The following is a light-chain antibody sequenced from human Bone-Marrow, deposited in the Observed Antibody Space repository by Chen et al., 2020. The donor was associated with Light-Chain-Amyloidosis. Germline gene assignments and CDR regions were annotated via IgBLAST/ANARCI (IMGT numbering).Light chain of an antibody. CDR2: EVT. CDR3: SSYTITNTLV. CDR1: SSDVGGDNH. V-gene: IGLV2-14*01. Sequence: QSALTQPASVSGSPGQSITISCTGTSSDVGGDNHVSWYQQHPDKAPKLMIYEVTNRPSWVPDRCSGSKSDNTASLTISGLQTEDEADYFCSSYTITNTLVFGSGTMVTVL. J-gene: IGLJ1*01.